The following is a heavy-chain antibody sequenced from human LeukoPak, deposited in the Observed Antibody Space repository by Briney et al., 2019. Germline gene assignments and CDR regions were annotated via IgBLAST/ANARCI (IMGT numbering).Heavy chain of an antibody. CDR2: FDPEDGET. CDR1: GYTLTELS. V-gene: IGHV1-24*01. Sequence: ASVKVSCKVSGYTLTELSMHWVRQAPGKGLEWMGGFDPEDGETIYAQKFQGRVTMTEDTSTDTAYMELSSLRSEGTAVYYCAITVTTFLNFDYWGQGTLVTVSS. CDR3: AITVTTFLNFDY. J-gene: IGHJ4*02. D-gene: IGHD4-17*01.